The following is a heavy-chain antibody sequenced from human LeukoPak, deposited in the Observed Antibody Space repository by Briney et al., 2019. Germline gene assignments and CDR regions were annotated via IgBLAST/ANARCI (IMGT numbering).Heavy chain of an antibody. CDR1: GFTFSSYW. V-gene: IGHV3-74*01. Sequence: GGSLRLSCAASGFTFSSYWMHWVRQAPGKGLVWVSRINSDGSSTSYADSVKGRFTISRDDAKNTLYLQMNSLRAEDTAVYYCANDAAVLYSSSPPHFDYWGQGTLVTVSS. CDR3: ANDAAVLYSSSPPHFDY. CDR2: INSDGSST. J-gene: IGHJ4*02. D-gene: IGHD6-6*01.